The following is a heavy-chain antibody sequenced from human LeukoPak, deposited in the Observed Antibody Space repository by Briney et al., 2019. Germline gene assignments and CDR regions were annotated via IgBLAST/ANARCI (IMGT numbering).Heavy chain of an antibody. CDR3: ARDCSGGSCLGFDP. J-gene: IGHJ5*02. V-gene: IGHV1-69*04. Sequence: SVKVSCKASGGTFSSYAISWVRQAPGQGLEWVGRIIPILGIANYAQKFQGRVTITADKSTSTAYMELSSLRSEDTAVYYCARDCSGGSCLGFDPWGQGTLVTVSS. CDR1: GGTFSSYA. D-gene: IGHD2-15*01. CDR2: IIPILGIA.